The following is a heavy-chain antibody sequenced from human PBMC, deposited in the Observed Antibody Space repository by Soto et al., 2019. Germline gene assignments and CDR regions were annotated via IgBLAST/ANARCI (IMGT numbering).Heavy chain of an antibody. D-gene: IGHD2-15*01. J-gene: IGHJ4*02. Sequence: KTSETLSLTCSVSFASFSSNSYHWGWIRQPPGKGLEWIGSISYTGTTYYSPPLKSRVTISADTSKKQFSLKLDSATAADTAVYYCARLVVVAPVANVWGQGTLVTVSS. CDR2: ISYTGTT. CDR3: ARLVVVAPVANV. V-gene: IGHV4-39*01. CDR1: FASFSSNSYH.